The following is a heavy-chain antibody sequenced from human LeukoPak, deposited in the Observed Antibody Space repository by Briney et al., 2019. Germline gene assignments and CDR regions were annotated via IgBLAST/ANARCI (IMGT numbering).Heavy chain of an antibody. CDR1: GFTFSSYW. D-gene: IGHD4-17*01. Sequence: GGSLRLSCAASGFTFSSYWMSWVRQAPGKGLEWVANIKQDGSEKYYVDSVKGRFTISRDNAKNSLYLQMNSLRAEDTAVYYCARGNYGSPYNWFDPWGQGTLVTVSS. CDR2: IKQDGSEK. J-gene: IGHJ5*02. V-gene: IGHV3-7*01. CDR3: ARGNYGSPYNWFDP.